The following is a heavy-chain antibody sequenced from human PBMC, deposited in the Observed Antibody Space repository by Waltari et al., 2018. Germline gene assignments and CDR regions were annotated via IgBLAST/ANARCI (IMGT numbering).Heavy chain of an antibody. CDR1: GFTFSNFW. D-gene: IGHD3-16*01. J-gene: IGHJ4*02. V-gene: IGHV3-7*03. CDR2: IKGDGSEN. Sequence: EVLLVESGGGLVQPGGCLRLSCAASGFTFSNFWMTWVRQAPGKGLEWVANIKGDGSENHYLDSVRGRFTVSRDNARNSLYLQMNSLRADDTAVYYCASGGHVDYCGQGTLVTVSS. CDR3: ASGGHVDY.